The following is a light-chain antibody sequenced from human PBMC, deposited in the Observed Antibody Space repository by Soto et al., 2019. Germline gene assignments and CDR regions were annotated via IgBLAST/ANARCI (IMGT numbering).Light chain of an antibody. CDR1: QTISSW. Sequence: DIQMTQSPSTLSGSVGDSVTITCRTSQTISSWLAWYQQKPGKAPKLLIYKASTLKSGVQSRFSGSGSGTEFTLTISNLQPDDFATYFCKRYDSFRTXGQGTKVDIK. V-gene: IGKV1-5*03. CDR2: KAS. J-gene: IGKJ1*01. CDR3: KRYDSFRT.